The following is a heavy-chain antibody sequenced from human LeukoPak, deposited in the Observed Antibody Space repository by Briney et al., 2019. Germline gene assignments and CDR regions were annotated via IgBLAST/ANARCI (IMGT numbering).Heavy chain of an antibody. Sequence: ASVKVSCKASGGTFSSYAISWVRQAPGQGLEWMGRIIPIFGTANYAQKFQGRVTITTDESTSTAYMELSSLRSEDTAVYYCATGEAFTGSFDFWGQGTVIAVSS. V-gene: IGHV1-69*05. CDR2: IIPIFGTA. D-gene: IGHD3-10*01. CDR1: GGTFSSYA. CDR3: ATGEAFTGSFDF. J-gene: IGHJ4*02.